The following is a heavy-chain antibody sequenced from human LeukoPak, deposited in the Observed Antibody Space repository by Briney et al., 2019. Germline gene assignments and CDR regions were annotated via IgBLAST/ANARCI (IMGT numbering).Heavy chain of an antibody. J-gene: IGHJ4*02. CDR1: GFTFSSYA. D-gene: IGHD3-10*01. V-gene: IGHV3-23*01. CDR2: ISGSGGST. Sequence: PGGSLRLSCEVSGFTFSSYAMSWVRQAPGKGLEWVSAISGSGGSTYYADSVKGRFTISRDNSKNTLYLQMNSLRAEDTAVYYCAKSVLLWFGESQYYFDYWGQGTLVTVSS. CDR3: AKSVLLWFGESQYYFDY.